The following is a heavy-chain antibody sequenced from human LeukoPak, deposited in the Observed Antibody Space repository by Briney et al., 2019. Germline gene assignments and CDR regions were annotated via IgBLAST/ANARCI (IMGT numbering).Heavy chain of an antibody. V-gene: IGHV3-23*01. CDR3: AKGSDPFRWFGEFNVKLPSAIRHYYSGT. D-gene: IGHD3-10*01. Sequence: PGGSLRLSWAASGFTLSSLAISWDRQAPGEWLECISATSGSGANTYYADFVKGRLTISRDPSTNTMYLQMSSLRTADTAVNYCAKGSDPFRWFGEFNVKLPSAIRHYYSGTWGQGTLVTVSS. J-gene: IGHJ5*02. CDR1: GFTLSSLA. CDR2: TSGSGANT.